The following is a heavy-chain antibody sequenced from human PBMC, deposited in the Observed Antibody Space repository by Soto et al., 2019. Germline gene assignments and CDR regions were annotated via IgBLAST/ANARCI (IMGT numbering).Heavy chain of an antibody. CDR3: AKDLGREQLDLLWGIMDV. V-gene: IGHV3-30*18. CDR2: ISYDGSNK. D-gene: IGHD1-7*01. Sequence: GGSLRLSCAASGFTFSSYGMHWVRQAPGKGLEWVAVISYDGSNKYYADSVKGRFTISRDNSKNTLYLQMNSLRAEDTAVYYCAKDLGREQLDLLWGIMDVWGQGTTVTVSS. CDR1: GFTFSSYG. J-gene: IGHJ6*02.